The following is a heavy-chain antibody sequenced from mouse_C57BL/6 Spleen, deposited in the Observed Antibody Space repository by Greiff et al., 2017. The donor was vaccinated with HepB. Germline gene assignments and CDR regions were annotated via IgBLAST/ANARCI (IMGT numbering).Heavy chain of an antibody. CDR2: IYPRDGST. Sequence: QVHVKQSGPELVKPGASVKLSCKASGYTFTSYDINWVKQRPGQGLEWIGWIYPRDGSTKYNEKFKGKATLTVDTSSSTAYMELHSLTSEDSAVYFCAGITTVVAPPFDYWGQGTTLTVSS. D-gene: IGHD1-1*01. CDR3: AGITTVVAPPFDY. J-gene: IGHJ2*01. CDR1: GYTFTSYD. V-gene: IGHV1-85*01.